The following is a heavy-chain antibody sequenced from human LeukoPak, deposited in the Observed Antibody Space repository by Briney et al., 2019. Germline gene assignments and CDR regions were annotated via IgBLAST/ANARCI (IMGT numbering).Heavy chain of an antibody. V-gene: IGHV3-7*03. CDR3: AKDQDPHSYGSGSYAPFDY. J-gene: IGHJ4*02. Sequence: GGSLRLPCEVSEFTFSNSRMSWVRQAPGKGLEWVANIKQDGGEKYYVDSVKGRFTISRDNAKNSLFLQMNSLRAEDTAVYYCAKDQDPHSYGSGSYAPFDYWGQGTLVTVSS. CDR1: EFTFSNSR. CDR2: IKQDGGEK. D-gene: IGHD3-10*01.